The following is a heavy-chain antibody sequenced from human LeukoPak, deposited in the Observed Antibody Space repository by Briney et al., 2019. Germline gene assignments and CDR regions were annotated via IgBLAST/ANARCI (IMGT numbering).Heavy chain of an antibody. D-gene: IGHD6-13*01. CDR1: GYTFTSYY. Sequence: ASVKVSCKASGYTFTSYYIHWVRQAPGQGLEWMGIINPSGGSTSYAQKFQGRVTMTRDMSTSTVYMELSSLRSEDTAVYYCARAIAAGPYYFDYWGQGTLVTVSS. CDR3: ARAIAAGPYYFDY. J-gene: IGHJ4*02. CDR2: INPSGGST. V-gene: IGHV1-46*01.